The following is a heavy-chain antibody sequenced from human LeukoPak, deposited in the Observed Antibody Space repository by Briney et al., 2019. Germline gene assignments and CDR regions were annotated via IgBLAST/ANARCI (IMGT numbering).Heavy chain of an antibody. CDR2: INPNSGGT. Sequence: ASVKVSCKASGYTFTGYYMHWVRQAPGQGLEWMGWINPNSGGTNYAQKFQGRVTMTRHTSISTAYMELSRLRSDDTAVYYCARVGVAPYYYYMDVWGKGTTVTVSS. CDR3: ARVGVAPYYYYMDV. CDR1: GYTFTGYY. J-gene: IGHJ6*03. V-gene: IGHV1-2*02. D-gene: IGHD2-15*01.